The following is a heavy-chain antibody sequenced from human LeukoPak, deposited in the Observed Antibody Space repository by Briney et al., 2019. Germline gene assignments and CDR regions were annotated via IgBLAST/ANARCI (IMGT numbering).Heavy chain of an antibody. Sequence: GGSLRLSCAASGFTFSSYAMHWVRQAPGKGLEWVAVMSYDGSNKYYADSVKGRFTISRDNSKNTLYLQMNSLRADDTAVYYCARGPIVGATLDYWGQGTLVTVSS. CDR1: GFTFSSYA. V-gene: IGHV3-30-3*01. D-gene: IGHD1-26*01. CDR3: ARGPIVGATLDY. CDR2: MSYDGSNK. J-gene: IGHJ4*02.